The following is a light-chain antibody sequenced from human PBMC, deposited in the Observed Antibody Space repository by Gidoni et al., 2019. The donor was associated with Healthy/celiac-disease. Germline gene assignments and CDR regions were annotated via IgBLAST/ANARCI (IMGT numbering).Light chain of an antibody. J-gene: IGKJ2*01. CDR2: WAS. Sequence: DIVMTQSPDSPAVSLAERATINCKSSQSVLYSSNNKNYLAWYQQKPGQPPKLLIYWASTREAGVPDRFSGSGSGTDFTLTISSLQAEDVAVYYCQQYYSTPYTFGQGTKLEIK. CDR3: QQYYSTPYT. CDR1: QSVLYSSNNKNY. V-gene: IGKV4-1*01.